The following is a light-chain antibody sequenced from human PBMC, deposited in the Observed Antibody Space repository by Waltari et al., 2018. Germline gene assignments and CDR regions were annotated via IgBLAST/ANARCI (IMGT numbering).Light chain of an antibody. CDR3: SSYRRGSTLV. CDR2: EVS. V-gene: IGLV2-14*01. CDR1: SSDVGTYNF. J-gene: IGLJ2*01. Sequence: QSALTQPASVSGSPGQTITISCTGTSSDVGTYNFISCYQQHPGMAPKLTIYEVSNRPSGISNRFSGSKSGNTASLTISGLQAEDEADYYCSSYRRGSTLVFGGGTKLTV.